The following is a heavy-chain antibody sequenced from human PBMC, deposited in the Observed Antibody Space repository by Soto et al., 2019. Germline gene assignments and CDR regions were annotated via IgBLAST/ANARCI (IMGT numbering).Heavy chain of an antibody. CDR3: AKSDINDYYYDSSGYTNPFDY. CDR2: ISGSGGST. Sequence: EVQLLESGGGLVQPGGSLRLSCAASGFTFSSYAMSWVRQAPGKGLEWVSAISGSGGSTYYADSVKGRFTISRDNSKNTLYLQMNSLRAEDTAVYYCAKSDINDYYYDSSGYTNPFDYWGQGTLVTVSS. CDR1: GFTFSSYA. J-gene: IGHJ4*02. D-gene: IGHD3-22*01. V-gene: IGHV3-23*01.